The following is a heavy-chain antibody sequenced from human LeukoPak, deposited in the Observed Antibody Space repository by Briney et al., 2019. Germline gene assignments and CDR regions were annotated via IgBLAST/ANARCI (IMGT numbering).Heavy chain of an antibody. CDR1: GFTFSSYA. D-gene: IGHD2-2*01. J-gene: IGHJ5*02. Sequence: GGSLRLSCAASGFTFSSYAIHWVRQAPGKGLEWVAVIPYDGSNKYYADSVKGRFTISRDNSKNTVYLQMNSLRAEDTAVYYCARGGYQLLNWFDPWGQGTLVTVSS. V-gene: IGHV3-30-3*01. CDR3: ARGGYQLLNWFDP. CDR2: IPYDGSNK.